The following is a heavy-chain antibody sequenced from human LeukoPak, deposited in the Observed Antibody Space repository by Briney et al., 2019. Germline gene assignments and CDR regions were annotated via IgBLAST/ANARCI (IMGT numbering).Heavy chain of an antibody. CDR2: TYHGGNT. CDR3: ARVRYYGSGEEIDP. J-gene: IGHJ5*02. D-gene: IGHD3-10*01. CDR1: GGSISSGGYF. Sequence: SETLSLTCTVSGGSISSGGYFWSWLRQNPGKGLEWIGYTYHGGNTYYNPSLKSRVTISVDTSKNQFSLTLSSVTAADTAMYYCARVRYYGSGEEIDPWGQGTLVTVSS. V-gene: IGHV4-31*03.